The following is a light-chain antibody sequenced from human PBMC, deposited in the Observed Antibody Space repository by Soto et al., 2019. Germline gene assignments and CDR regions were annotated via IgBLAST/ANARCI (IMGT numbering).Light chain of an antibody. V-gene: IGKV1-39*01. CDR2: ATT. J-gene: IGKJ2*01. CDR3: QQNYNTPPYT. CDR1: QTVISY. Sequence: DIQLTQSPSSLSSSVGDRVTITCRASQTVISYLNWYQQKPGQAPKLLIYATTHLQSGVPSRFSGSGSVTVFTLTISSLHPEDFATYFCQQNYNTPPYTFGQGTKLEIK.